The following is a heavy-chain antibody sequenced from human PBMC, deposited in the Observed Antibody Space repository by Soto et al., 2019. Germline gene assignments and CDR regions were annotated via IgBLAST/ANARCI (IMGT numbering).Heavy chain of an antibody. CDR3: VKDRWNVAAAEVFDS. V-gene: IGHV3-23*01. CDR2: ISSTGGTA. J-gene: IGHJ4*02. Sequence: VQLLDSGGGLVQPGGSLRLSCAASGFTFSSYAMGWVRQAPGKGLEWVSGISSTGGTADYADSVKGRFTISRDNSRNQMNLQMRSLRADDTAIYSCVKDRWNVAAAEVFDSWGQGTLVTVSS. D-gene: IGHD6-13*01. CDR1: GFTFSSYA.